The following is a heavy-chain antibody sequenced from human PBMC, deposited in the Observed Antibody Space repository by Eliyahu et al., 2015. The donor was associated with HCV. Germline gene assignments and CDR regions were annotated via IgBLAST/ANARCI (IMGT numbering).Heavy chain of an antibody. CDR2: INPNSGGT. CDR1: GYTFXGXY. V-gene: IGHV1-2*02. CDR3: ARGVDCTNGVCYPNGGDWFDP. J-gene: IGHJ5*02. Sequence: QVQLVQSGAEVKKPGAXVKVSCXASGYTFXGXYMHXVRQAPGQGLEWMGXINPNSGGTNYAQKFQGRVTMTRDTSISTAYMELSRLRSDDTAVYYCARGVDCTNGVCYPNGGDWFDPWGQGTLVTVSS. D-gene: IGHD2-8*01.